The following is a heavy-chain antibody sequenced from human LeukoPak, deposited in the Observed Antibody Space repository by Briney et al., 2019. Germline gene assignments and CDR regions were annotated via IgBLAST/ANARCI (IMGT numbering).Heavy chain of an antibody. J-gene: IGHJ4*02. CDR1: GFTFSIYS. V-gene: IGHV3-48*04. D-gene: IGHD1-26*01. CDR3: ARKVEGEGALGY. Sequence: GGSLRLSCAASGFTFSIYSMNWVRQAPGKGREWVSYISSSSSTMYYADSVKGRFTISRDNAKNSLFLQMNSLRAEDTAVYYCARKVEGEGALGYWGQGTLVTVSS. CDR2: ISSSSSTM.